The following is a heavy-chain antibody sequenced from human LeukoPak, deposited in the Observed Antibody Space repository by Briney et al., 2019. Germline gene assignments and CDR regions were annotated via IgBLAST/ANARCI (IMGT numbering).Heavy chain of an antibody. CDR3: AREGVPITIFGVVTSREYYYYYMDV. D-gene: IGHD3-3*01. CDR2: IYTSGST. V-gene: IGHV4-4*07. J-gene: IGHJ6*03. Sequence: PSETLSLTCTVSGGSITSYYWSWIRQPAGKGLEWIGRIYTSGSTNYNPSLKSRVTISVDTSKNQFSLTLSSVTAADTAVYYCAREGVPITIFGVVTSREYYYYYMDVWGKGTTVTVSS. CDR1: GGSITSYY.